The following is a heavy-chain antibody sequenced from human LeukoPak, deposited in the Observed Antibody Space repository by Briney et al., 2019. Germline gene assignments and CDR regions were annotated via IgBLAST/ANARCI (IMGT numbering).Heavy chain of an antibody. CDR1: GYTFTAYY. Sequence: ASVKVSCKASGYTFTAYYVHWVRQAPGQGLEWIGWINPNTGDTNYAPKFQGRVTMIKDTSTNSAYMELNKLTSDDTAVYYCARYVGYYASGRNQQGDYWGQGTLVTVSS. CDR2: INPNTGDT. CDR3: ARYVGYYASGRNQQGDY. V-gene: IGHV1-2*02. J-gene: IGHJ4*02. D-gene: IGHD3-10*01.